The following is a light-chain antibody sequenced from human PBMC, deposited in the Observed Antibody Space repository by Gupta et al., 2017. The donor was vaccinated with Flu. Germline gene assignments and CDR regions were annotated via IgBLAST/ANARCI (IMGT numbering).Light chain of an antibody. CDR2: DAS. CDR3: QPEIYCPIT. CDR1: QSVGFY. V-gene: IGKV3-15*01. J-gene: IGKJ4*02. Sequence: PATLSGSPGERVTLSCWARQSVGFYLAWYQQKPGQAPRLLIYDASTRANGFPDRFSGSGCGPEFTLTISGRQSEDFAIYYCQPEIYCPITFGRGTQVDIK.